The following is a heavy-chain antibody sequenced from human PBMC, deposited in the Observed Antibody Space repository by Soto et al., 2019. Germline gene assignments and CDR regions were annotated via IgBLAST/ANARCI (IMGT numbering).Heavy chain of an antibody. CDR1: GGSISSYY. V-gene: IGHV4-59*12. CDR3: ARDKGGVVVAATRAVGYYGMDV. D-gene: IGHD2-15*01. CDR2: IYYSGST. Sequence: SETLSLTCTVSGGSISSYYWSWIRQPPGEVLEWIGYIYYSGSTYYNSSLKSRVTISVDTAKNQFSLKLSSVTAADTAVYYCARDKGGVVVAATRAVGYYGMDVWGQGTTVT. J-gene: IGHJ6*02.